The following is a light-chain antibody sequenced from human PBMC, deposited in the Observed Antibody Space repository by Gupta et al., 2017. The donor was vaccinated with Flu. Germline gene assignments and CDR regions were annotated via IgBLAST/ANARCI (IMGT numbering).Light chain of an antibody. V-gene: IGLV2-11*01. Sequence: GTSSDVGGDNYVSWDQQHPGKAPKLRIYDVSKRPSGVPDRFSGSKSGNTASLTISGLQAEDEADYYCCSYAGSYVVFGGGTKLTVL. CDR2: DVS. CDR1: SSDVGGDNY. J-gene: IGLJ2*01. CDR3: CSYAGSYVV.